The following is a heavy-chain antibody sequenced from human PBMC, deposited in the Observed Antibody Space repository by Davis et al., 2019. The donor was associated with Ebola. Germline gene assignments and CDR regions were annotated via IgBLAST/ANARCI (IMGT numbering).Heavy chain of an antibody. Sequence: GESLKISCAASGFTFSSYAMSWVRQAPGKGLEWVSAISGSGGSTYYADSVKGRFTISRDNSKNTLYLQMNSLRAEDTAVYYCARVFRYCGGDCSYYFDYWGQGTLVTVSS. CDR3: ARVFRYCGGDCSYYFDY. D-gene: IGHD2-21*02. J-gene: IGHJ4*02. CDR2: ISGSGGST. V-gene: IGHV3-23*01. CDR1: GFTFSSYA.